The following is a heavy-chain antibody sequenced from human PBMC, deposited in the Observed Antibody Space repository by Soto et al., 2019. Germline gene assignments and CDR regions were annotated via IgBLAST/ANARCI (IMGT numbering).Heavy chain of an antibody. Sequence: QVHLVQSGAELKKPGSSVRVSCKASGDTFNFYTINWVRQAPGLGLEWMGRTNPILSMSNSALKFQGRLSLSADKSTSTAYMELRSLRSDDTAVYYCATSSVAGSQAFDYWGQGALVTVSS. J-gene: IGHJ4*02. CDR2: TNPILSMS. D-gene: IGHD3-10*01. V-gene: IGHV1-69*02. CDR1: GDTFNFYT. CDR3: ATSSVAGSQAFDY.